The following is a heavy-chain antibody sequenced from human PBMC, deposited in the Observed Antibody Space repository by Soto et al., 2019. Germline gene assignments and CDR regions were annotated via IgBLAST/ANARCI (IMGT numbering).Heavy chain of an antibody. CDR3: ARVTIPLLSIYGMDV. V-gene: IGHV1-69*13. CDR2: IIHIFGTA. D-gene: IGHD2-15*01. J-gene: IGHJ6*02. Sequence: GASVNVSCKASGGTFSIYAISWVRQAPGHGLEWMGGIIHIFGTANYAQKFQGRVTITADESTSTAYMELSSLRSEDTAVYYCARVTIPLLSIYGMDVWGQGTTVTVSS. CDR1: GGTFSIYA.